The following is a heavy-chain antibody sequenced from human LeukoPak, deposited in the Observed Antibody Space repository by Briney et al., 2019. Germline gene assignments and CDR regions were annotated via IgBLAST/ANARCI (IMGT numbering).Heavy chain of an antibody. D-gene: IGHD7-27*01. CDR3: AREIPGAGHFDY. V-gene: IGHV4-59*01. Sequence: SETLSLTCTVSGGSINYYYWMWIRQPPGKGLEWIGYIYYSGGTHYNPSLKSRVTMLVDTSKNQFPLKLTAVTAADTAVYYCAREIPGAGHFDYWGQGSLVTVSS. CDR1: GGSINYYY. CDR2: IYYSGGT. J-gene: IGHJ4*02.